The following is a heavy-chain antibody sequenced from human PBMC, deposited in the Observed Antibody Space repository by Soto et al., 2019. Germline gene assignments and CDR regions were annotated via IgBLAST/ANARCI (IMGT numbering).Heavy chain of an antibody. CDR1: GGPFSGYY. CDR3: LLLWFQGDYYAMDV. Sequence: PSETLSLTCAVYGGPFSGYYWSWIRQPPGKGLEWIGEINHSGSTNYNPSLKSRVTISVDTSKNQFSLKLSSVTAADTAVYYCLLLWFQGDYYAMDVSGHGTTVTV. D-gene: IGHD3-10*01. J-gene: IGHJ6*02. V-gene: IGHV4-34*01. CDR2: INHSGST.